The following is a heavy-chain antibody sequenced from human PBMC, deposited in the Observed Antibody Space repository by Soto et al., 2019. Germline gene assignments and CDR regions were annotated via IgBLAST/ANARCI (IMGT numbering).Heavy chain of an antibody. J-gene: IGHJ4*02. D-gene: IGHD3-3*01. Sequence: LRLSCAASGFTFSSHGMHWIRQAPGKGLEWVAVIPYDGSHRYYADSVKGRFSISRDNSKNTLYLQMNSLRAEDTAVYYCAKLRVLEWEVQESDYWGQGTLVTVSS. CDR2: IPYDGSHR. V-gene: IGHV3-30*18. CDR3: AKLRVLEWEVQESDY. CDR1: GFTFSSHG.